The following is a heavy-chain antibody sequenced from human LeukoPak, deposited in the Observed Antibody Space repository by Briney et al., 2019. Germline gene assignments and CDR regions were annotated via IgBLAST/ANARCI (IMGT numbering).Heavy chain of an antibody. D-gene: IGHD2-15*01. Sequence: ASAKVSCKASGYTFTSYDINWVRQATGQGLEWMGWMNPNSGNTGYAQKFQGRVTMTRDTSISTAYMELSSLGSVDTAVYYCARGASLRAVVVGATTSPPMPYDFWGQGTLVTVSS. CDR3: ARGASLRAVVVGATTSPPMPYDF. CDR2: MNPNSGNT. CDR1: GYTFTSYD. J-gene: IGHJ4*02. V-gene: IGHV1-8*01.